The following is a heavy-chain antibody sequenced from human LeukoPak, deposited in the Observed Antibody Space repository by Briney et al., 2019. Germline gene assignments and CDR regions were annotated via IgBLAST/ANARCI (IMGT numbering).Heavy chain of an antibody. CDR1: GYTFTGYY. D-gene: IGHD3-10*01. J-gene: IGHJ4*02. Sequence: ASVKVSCKASGYTFTGYYMHWVRQAPGQGLEWMGWINPNSGGTNHAQKFQGRVTMTRDTSVSTAYMELSRLRSDDTAVYYCARDRPLDADDYYGFYYFDYWGQGTLVTVSS. V-gene: IGHV1-2*02. CDR3: ARDRPLDADDYYGFYYFDY. CDR2: INPNSGGT.